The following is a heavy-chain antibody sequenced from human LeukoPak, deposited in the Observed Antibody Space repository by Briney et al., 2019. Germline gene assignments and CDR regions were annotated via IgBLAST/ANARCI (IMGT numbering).Heavy chain of an antibody. Sequence: SETLSLTFSFSGDPLTGYSWSLIRQTPGKGLEWVGYIYYNGDTHYNPSLNSRLSMSVDTPKKQFSLNLRSVTAADTAVYYCVRGPYGSSISNWFDPWGQGLLVTVSS. V-gene: IGHV4-59*01. D-gene: IGHD3-10*01. J-gene: IGHJ5*02. CDR2: IYYNGDT. CDR3: VRGPYGSSISNWFDP. CDR1: GDPLTGYS.